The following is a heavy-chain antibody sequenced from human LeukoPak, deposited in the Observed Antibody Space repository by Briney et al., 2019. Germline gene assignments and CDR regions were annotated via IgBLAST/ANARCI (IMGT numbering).Heavy chain of an antibody. J-gene: IGHJ4*02. CDR1: GFTFDDYA. Sequence: GRSLRLSCAASGFTFDDYAMHWVRQAPGKGLEWVSGISWNSGSIGYVDSVKGRFTISRDNAKNSLYLQMNSLRAEDTALYYCAKDISDSSSWYYFDYWGQGTLVTVSS. CDR2: ISWNSGSI. D-gene: IGHD6-13*01. V-gene: IGHV3-9*01. CDR3: AKDISDSSSWYYFDY.